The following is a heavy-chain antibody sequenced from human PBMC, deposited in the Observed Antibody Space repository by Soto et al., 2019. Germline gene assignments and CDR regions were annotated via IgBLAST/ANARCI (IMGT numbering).Heavy chain of an antibody. CDR1: GFSLHTSGVG. V-gene: IGHV2-5*02. CDR3: AYRALYSGSYWDGGYFDS. J-gene: IGHJ4*02. Sequence: QITLRESGPPRVRPTQTLSLTCSFSGFSLHTSGVGVGWIRQPPGQALEWLAIIYWDDDKRYSPSLKSRLSITKDTSENQVVLTMTNMDPVDTATYYCAYRALYSGSYWDGGYFDSWGQGTLITVSS. D-gene: IGHD1-26*01. CDR2: IYWDDDK.